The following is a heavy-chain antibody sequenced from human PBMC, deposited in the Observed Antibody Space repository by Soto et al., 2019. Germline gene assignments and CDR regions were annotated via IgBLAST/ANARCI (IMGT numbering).Heavy chain of an antibody. Sequence: SETLSLTCTVSGASISSYYWSWIRQPPGKGLEWIGYIYYSGSTNYNPSLKSRVTISVDTSKNQFSLKLSSVTAADTAVYYCASGGYCSGGSCSRYYYDGMDVWGQGTTVT. V-gene: IGHV4-59*01. D-gene: IGHD2-15*01. CDR2: IYYSGST. CDR3: ASGGYCSGGSCSRYYYDGMDV. CDR1: GASISSYY. J-gene: IGHJ6*02.